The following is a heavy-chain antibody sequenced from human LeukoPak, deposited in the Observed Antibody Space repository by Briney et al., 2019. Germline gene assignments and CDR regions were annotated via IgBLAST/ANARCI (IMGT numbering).Heavy chain of an antibody. CDR3: ATDTGIAAAGTLPAEDYYYGMDV. D-gene: IGHD6-13*01. J-gene: IGHJ6*02. Sequence: ASVKVSCKVSGYTLTELSMHWVRQAPGEGLEWMGGFDPEDGETIYAQKFQGRVTMTEDTSTDTAYMELSSLRSEDTAVYYCATDTGIAAAGTLPAEDYYYGMDVWGQGTTVTVSS. CDR1: GYTLTELS. CDR2: FDPEDGET. V-gene: IGHV1-24*01.